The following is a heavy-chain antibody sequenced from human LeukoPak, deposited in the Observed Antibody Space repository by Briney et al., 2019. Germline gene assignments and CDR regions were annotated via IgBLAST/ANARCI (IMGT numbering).Heavy chain of an antibody. Sequence: PGGSLRLSCAASGFTFSSYAMSWVLQAPGKGPERVTGISSGGDYTHYGDSVKGRFTITRDNSKNTLYLQMNSLRVEDTDVYYCANARYYNSDWYGLDYWGQGTQVTVSS. CDR3: ANARYYNSDWYGLDY. CDR1: GFTFSSYA. CDR2: ISSGGDYT. V-gene: IGHV3-23*02. J-gene: IGHJ4*02. D-gene: IGHD6-19*01.